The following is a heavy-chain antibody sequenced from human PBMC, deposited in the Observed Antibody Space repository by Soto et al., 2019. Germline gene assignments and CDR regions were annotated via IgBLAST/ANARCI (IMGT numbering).Heavy chain of an antibody. D-gene: IGHD5-12*01. V-gene: IGHV1-69*02. Sequence: QVQLVQSGAEVKKPGSSVKVSCKASGGTFSSYTISWVRQAPGQGLEWMGRIIPILGIANYAQKFQGRVTITADESASTAYMELSSLRSEGTAVYYCARSTSGYEGYWGQGTLVTVSS. CDR3: ARSTSGYEGY. J-gene: IGHJ4*02. CDR1: GGTFSSYT. CDR2: IIPILGIA.